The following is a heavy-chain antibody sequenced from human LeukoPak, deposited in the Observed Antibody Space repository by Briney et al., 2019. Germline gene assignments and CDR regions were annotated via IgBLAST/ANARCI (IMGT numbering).Heavy chain of an antibody. J-gene: IGHJ5*02. CDR1: GDSISTYY. Sequence: SETLSLTCTVSGDSISTYYWSWIRQPPGKGLEWIGYIYYSGSTYYNPSLKSRLTISVDTSKNQFSLKLSSVTAADTAVYYCARALGSSGYGWFDPWGQGTLVTVSS. CDR2: IYYSGST. V-gene: IGHV4-59*12. CDR3: ARALGSSGYGWFDP. D-gene: IGHD3-22*01.